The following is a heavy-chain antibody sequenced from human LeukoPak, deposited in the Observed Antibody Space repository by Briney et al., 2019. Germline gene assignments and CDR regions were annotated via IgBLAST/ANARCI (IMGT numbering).Heavy chain of an antibody. J-gene: IGHJ4*02. CDR2: ISSSGSTI. CDR1: GFTFSSYE. Sequence: GGSLRLSCAASGFTFSSYEMIWVRQAPGKGLEWVSNISSSGSTIYYADSVKGRFTISRDNAKNSLYLQMNSLRAEDTAVYYCASDPHGEGGTLRDYWGQGTLVTVSS. CDR3: ASDPHGEGGTLRDY. D-gene: IGHD1-14*01. V-gene: IGHV3-48*03.